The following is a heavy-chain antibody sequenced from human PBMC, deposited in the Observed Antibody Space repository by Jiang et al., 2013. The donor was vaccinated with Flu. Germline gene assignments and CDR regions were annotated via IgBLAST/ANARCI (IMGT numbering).Heavy chain of an antibody. V-gene: IGHV3-48*03. D-gene: IGHD4-17*01. CDR2: ISSSGSTI. J-gene: IGHJ4*02. Sequence: VSYISSSGSTIYYADSVKGRFTISRDNAKNSLYLQMNSLRAEDTAVYYCARERATVLDYWGQGTLVTVSS. CDR3: ARERATVLDY.